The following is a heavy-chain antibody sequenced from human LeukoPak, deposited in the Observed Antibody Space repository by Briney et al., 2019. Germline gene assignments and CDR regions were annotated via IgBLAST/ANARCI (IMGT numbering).Heavy chain of an antibody. D-gene: IGHD3-22*01. Sequence: PGGSLRLSCAASGXTFSSYSMNWVRQAPGKGLEWVSSISSSSSYIYYADSVKGRFTISRDNAKKSLYLQMNSLRAEDTAVYYCARWDDSSGYYPYYFDYWGQGTLVTVSS. J-gene: IGHJ4*02. V-gene: IGHV3-21*01. CDR2: ISSSSSYI. CDR1: GXTFSSYS. CDR3: ARWDDSSGYYPYYFDY.